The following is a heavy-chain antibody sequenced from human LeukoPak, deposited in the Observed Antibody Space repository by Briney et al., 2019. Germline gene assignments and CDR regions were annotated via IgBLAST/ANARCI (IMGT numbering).Heavy chain of an antibody. D-gene: IGHD2-2*02. CDR1: GYTFTDYC. Sequence: ASVKVSCKVSGYTFTDYCMHWVQQAPGKGLEWMGLVDPEDGETIYAEKFQGRVTITADTSTDTAYMELSSLRSEDTAVYYCVVVPAAIRNSVWFDPWGQGTLVTVSS. CDR2: VDPEDGET. V-gene: IGHV1-69-2*01. J-gene: IGHJ5*02. CDR3: VVVPAAIRNSVWFDP.